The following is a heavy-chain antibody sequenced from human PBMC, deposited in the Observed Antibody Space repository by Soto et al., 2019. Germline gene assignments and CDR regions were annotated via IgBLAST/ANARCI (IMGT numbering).Heavy chain of an antibody. V-gene: IGHV4-34*01. J-gene: IGHJ6*03. Sequence: SETLSLTCAVYGGSFSGYYWSWIRQPPGKGLEWIGEINHSGSTNYNPSLKSRVTISVDTSKNQFSLKLSSVTAADTAVYYCARGLGYCSSTSCYAWGSSNYYYYMDVWGKGTTVTVSS. CDR3: ARGLGYCSSTSCYAWGSSNYYYYMDV. D-gene: IGHD2-2*01. CDR1: GGSFSGYY. CDR2: INHSGST.